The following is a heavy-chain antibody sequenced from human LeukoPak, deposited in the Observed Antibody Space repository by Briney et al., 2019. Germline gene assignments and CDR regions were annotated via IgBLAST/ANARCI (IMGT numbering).Heavy chain of an antibody. CDR3: ARVPASSVFGVVITEYYFDY. D-gene: IGHD3-3*01. V-gene: IGHV5-51*01. Sequence: GESLKISCKGSGYSFTSYWIGWVRQMPGKGLEWMGIIYPGDSDTRYSPSFQGQVTISADKSISTAYLQWGSLKASDTAMYYCARVPASSVFGVVITEYYFDYWGQGTLVTVSS. CDR1: GYSFTSYW. J-gene: IGHJ4*02. CDR2: IYPGDSDT.